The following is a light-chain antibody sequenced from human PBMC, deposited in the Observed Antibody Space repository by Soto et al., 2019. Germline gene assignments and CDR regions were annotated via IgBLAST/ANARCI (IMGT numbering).Light chain of an antibody. Sequence: EIVLTQSPGTLSLSPGERATLSCRASQSVSSSYLAWYQQKPGQAPRLLISGASTGATGLPSRFSGSGSGTDFTLTIDSLQSEDVAVYYCQQYHHWPVTFGGGTKVEIK. CDR3: QQYHHWPVT. J-gene: IGKJ4*01. CDR2: GAS. V-gene: IGKV3-15*01. CDR1: QSVSSSY.